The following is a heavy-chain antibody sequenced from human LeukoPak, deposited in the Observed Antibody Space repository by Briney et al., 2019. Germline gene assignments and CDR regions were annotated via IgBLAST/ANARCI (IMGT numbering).Heavy chain of an antibody. D-gene: IGHD3-9*01. CDR2: IRSKANSYAT. J-gene: IGHJ6*04. V-gene: IGHV3-73*01. CDR3: TRPGGYDILTGYRMDV. Sequence: GGSLRLSCAASGFTFSGSAMHWVRQASGKGLEWVGRIRSKANSYATAYAASVKGRFTISRDDSKNTAYLQMNSLKTEDTAVYYCTRPGGYDILTGYRMDVWAKGTRSTAP. CDR1: GFTFSGSA.